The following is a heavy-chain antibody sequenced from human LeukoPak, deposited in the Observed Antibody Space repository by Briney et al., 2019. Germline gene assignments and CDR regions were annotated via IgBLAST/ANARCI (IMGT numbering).Heavy chain of an antibody. CDR3: ARVSPNTVTTLQYFDY. V-gene: IGHV3-48*03. CDR1: GFTFSSYE. Sequence: GGSLRLFCAASGFTFSSYEMNWVRQAPGKGLEWVSYISSSGSTIYYADSVKGRFTISRDNAKNSLYLQMNSLRAEDTAVYYCARVSPNTVTTLQYFDYWGQGTLVTVSS. J-gene: IGHJ4*02. D-gene: IGHD4-17*01. CDR2: ISSSGSTI.